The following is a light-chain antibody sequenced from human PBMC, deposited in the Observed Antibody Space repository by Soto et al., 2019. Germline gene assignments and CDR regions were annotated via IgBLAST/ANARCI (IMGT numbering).Light chain of an antibody. V-gene: IGKV3-11*01. CDR2: DTS. CDR1: QTVSSR. Sequence: EIVLTQSPATLSSSPGERATLSCRASQTVSSRLAWYQHKPGQAPRLLIYDTSNRATGIPARFSGSGSGTDFTLTISSLDPEDFAVYYCHQRKSWPRTFGQGTKVEIK. J-gene: IGKJ1*01. CDR3: HQRKSWPRT.